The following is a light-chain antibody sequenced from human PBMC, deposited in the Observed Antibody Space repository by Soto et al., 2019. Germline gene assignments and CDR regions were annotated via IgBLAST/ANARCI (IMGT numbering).Light chain of an antibody. V-gene: IGLV2-14*01. CDR2: EVS. CDR1: SSDIGSYNY. CDR3: SSYSSSYTSTSTLI. J-gene: IGLJ7*01. Sequence: QSVLTQPASVSGSPGQSITISCTGTSSDIGSYNYVSWYQQYPGKAPKLIIYEVSNRPSGVSNRFSGSKSDNTASLTISGLQAEDEADYYCSSYSSSYTSTSTLIFGGGTQLTVL.